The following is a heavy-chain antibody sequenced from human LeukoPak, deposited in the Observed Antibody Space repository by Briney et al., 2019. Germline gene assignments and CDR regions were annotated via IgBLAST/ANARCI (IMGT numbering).Heavy chain of an antibody. CDR2: INPNSGGT. CDR3: ARGGGPLEWLPRYYMDV. V-gene: IGHV1-2*02. J-gene: IGHJ6*03. Sequence: EASVKVSCKASGYTFTGYYMHWVRQAPGQGLEWMGWINPNSGGTNYAQKFQGRVTMTRDTSISTAYMELSRLRSDDTAVYYCARGGGPLEWLPRYYMDVWGKGTTVTVSS. D-gene: IGHD3-3*01. CDR1: GYTFTGYY.